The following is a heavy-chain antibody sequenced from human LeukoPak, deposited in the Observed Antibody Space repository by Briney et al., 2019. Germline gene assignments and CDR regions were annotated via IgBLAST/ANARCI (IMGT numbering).Heavy chain of an antibody. Sequence: GGSLRLSCAASRFTFIDYYMSWIRPAPGKGLEWVSYISNSGTTIHYADSVKGRFIISRDNAKNSLYLQMNSLRAEDTAMYYCARSGDSSGYFREITLYYFDYWGQGTLVTVSS. J-gene: IGHJ4*02. CDR3: ARSGDSSGYFREITLYYFDY. CDR2: ISNSGTTI. D-gene: IGHD3-22*01. V-gene: IGHV3-11*01. CDR1: RFTFIDYY.